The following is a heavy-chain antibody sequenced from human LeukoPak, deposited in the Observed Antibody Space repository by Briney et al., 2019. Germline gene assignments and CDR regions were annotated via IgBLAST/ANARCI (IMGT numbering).Heavy chain of an antibody. D-gene: IGHD3-10*01. V-gene: IGHV3-48*03. J-gene: IGHJ4*02. Sequence: GGSLRLSCAASGFTFSNYEMNWVRQAPGKGLQWIAYISSSSSTIFYADSVRGRFTISRDNAKNSLYLQLNSLRTEDTAIYYCARDWLWFGESDQWGPGTLVTVSS. CDR3: ARDWLWFGESDQ. CDR2: ISSSSSTI. CDR1: GFTFSNYE.